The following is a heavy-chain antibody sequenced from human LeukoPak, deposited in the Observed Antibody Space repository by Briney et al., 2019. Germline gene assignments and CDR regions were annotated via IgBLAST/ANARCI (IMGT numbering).Heavy chain of an antibody. CDR1: GYTFTGYY. V-gene: IGHV1-2*06. D-gene: IGHD4-17*01. CDR2: INPNSGGT. J-gene: IGHJ4*02. Sequence: ASVKVSCKASGYTFTGYYMHWVRQAPGQGLEWMGRINPNSGGTNYAQKFQGRVTMTRDTSISTAYMELSRLRSDDTAVYYCARGRSYGDYALFAYWGQGTLVTVSS. CDR3: ARGRSYGDYALFAY.